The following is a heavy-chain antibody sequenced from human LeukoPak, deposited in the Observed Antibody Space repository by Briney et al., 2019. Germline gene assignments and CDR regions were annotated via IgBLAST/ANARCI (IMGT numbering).Heavy chain of an antibody. CDR1: GFTFSSYP. CDR2: ISGSGGST. D-gene: IGHD3-10*01. CDR3: AKDRHGSGSYQDFDY. J-gene: IGHJ4*02. V-gene: IGHV3-23*01. Sequence: PGGSLRPSCAASGFTFSSYPMSWLPQAPGKGLEGVSTISGSGGSTYYADSVKGRFTIARDNSKNTLYLQMNSLRAEDTAVYYCAKDRHGSGSYQDFDYWGQGTLVTVSS.